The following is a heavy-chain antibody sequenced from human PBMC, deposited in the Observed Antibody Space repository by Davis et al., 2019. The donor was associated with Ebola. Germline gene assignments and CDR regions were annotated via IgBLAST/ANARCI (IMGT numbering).Heavy chain of an antibody. CDR2: ISGSGGST. Sequence: GGSLRLSCAASGFTFSSYAMSWVRQAPGKGLEWVSAISGSGGSTYYADSVKGRFTISRDNSKTPLYLQMNSLRAEDTAVYYCAKDLRSSSWYYFDYWGQGTLVTVSS. V-gene: IGHV3-23*01. D-gene: IGHD6-13*01. CDR3: AKDLRSSSWYYFDY. J-gene: IGHJ4*02. CDR1: GFTFSSYA.